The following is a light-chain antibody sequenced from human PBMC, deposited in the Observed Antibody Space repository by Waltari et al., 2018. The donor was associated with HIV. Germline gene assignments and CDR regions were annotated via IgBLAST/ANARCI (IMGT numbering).Light chain of an antibody. Sequence: QSALTQPASESGSPGQSITISCTGTSSDVGGYNYVSWYQQHPGKAPKLMIYDVSNRPSGVSNRFSGSKSGNTASLTISGLRAEDEADYYCSSYTSSSTWVFGGGTKLTVL. CDR3: SSYTSSSTWV. J-gene: IGLJ3*02. V-gene: IGLV2-14*01. CDR2: DVS. CDR1: SSDVGGYNY.